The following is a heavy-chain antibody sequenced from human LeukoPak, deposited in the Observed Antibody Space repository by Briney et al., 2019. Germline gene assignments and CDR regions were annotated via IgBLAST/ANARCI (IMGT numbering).Heavy chain of an antibody. CDR2: IYHSGST. D-gene: IGHD3-22*01. Sequence: PSQTLSLTCAVSGGSISSGGYSWSWIRQPPGKGLEWIGYIYHSGSTYYNPSLKSQVTISVDRSKNQFSLKLSSVTAADTAVYYCARGDSSGYYAGYWGQGTLVTVSS. J-gene: IGHJ4*02. CDR3: ARGDSSGYYAGY. V-gene: IGHV4-30-2*01. CDR1: GGSISSGGYS.